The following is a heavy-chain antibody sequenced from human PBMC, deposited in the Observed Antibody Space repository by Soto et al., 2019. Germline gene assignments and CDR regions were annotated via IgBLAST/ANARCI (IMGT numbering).Heavy chain of an antibody. Sequence: GGSLRLSCAASGFTFSSYSMNWVRQAPGEGLEWVSSISSSSSYIYYADSVKGRFTISRDNAKNSLYLQMNSLRAEDTAVYYCARDPNTAPRFYGMDVWGQGTTVTVSS. V-gene: IGHV3-21*01. D-gene: IGHD5-18*01. CDR1: GFTFSSYS. J-gene: IGHJ6*02. CDR3: ARDPNTAPRFYGMDV. CDR2: ISSSSSYI.